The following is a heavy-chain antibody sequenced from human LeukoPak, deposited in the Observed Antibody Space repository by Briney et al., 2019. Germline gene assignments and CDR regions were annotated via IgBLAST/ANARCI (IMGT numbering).Heavy chain of an antibody. V-gene: IGHV4-59*01. CDR2: IYYSGST. CDR3: ASTPRRGGSLND. CDR1: GGTISSYY. J-gene: IGHJ4*02. D-gene: IGHD1-26*01. Sequence: SETLSLTCTVSGGTISSYYWSWIRQPPGKGLEWIGYIYYSGSTNYNPSLKSRVTISVDKSKNQFSLKLSSVTAADTAVYYSASTPRRGGSLNDWGQGTLVTVSS.